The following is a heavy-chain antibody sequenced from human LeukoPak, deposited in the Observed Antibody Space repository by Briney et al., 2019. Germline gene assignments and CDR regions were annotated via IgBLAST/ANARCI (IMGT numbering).Heavy chain of an antibody. CDR2: ISTDASST. D-gene: IGHD2-15*01. J-gene: IGHJ4*02. V-gene: IGHV3-74*01. CDR3: AKDVVGQRWAENY. CDR1: GFTFSSYW. Sequence: GGSLRLSCAGSGFTFSSYWMHWVRQAPGKGLVWVSRISTDASSTTYADSVKGRFTISRDNAKDTLYLQMDSVRPEDAGIYHCAKDVVGQRWAENYWGQGTLVTVSS.